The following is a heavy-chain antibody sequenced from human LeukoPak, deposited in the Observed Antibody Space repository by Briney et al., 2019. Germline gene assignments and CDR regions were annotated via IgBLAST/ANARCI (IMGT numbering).Heavy chain of an antibody. CDR2: IYPGDSDT. V-gene: IGHV5-51*01. J-gene: IGHJ4*02. CDR3: ASSSIAAAGAIDY. CDR1: GYSFTNYW. D-gene: IGHD6-13*01. Sequence: GESLKISCKGSGYSFTNYWIGWVRQVPGKGLEWMGIIYPGDSDTRYSPSFQGQVTISADKSITTAYLQWSSLKASDTAMYYCASSSIAAAGAIDYWGQGTLVTVSS.